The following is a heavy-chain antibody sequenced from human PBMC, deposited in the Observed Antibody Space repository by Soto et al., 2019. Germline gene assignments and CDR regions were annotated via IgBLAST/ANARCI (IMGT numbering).Heavy chain of an antibody. CDR1: GFTFSSYS. J-gene: IGHJ6*02. V-gene: IGHV3-21*01. D-gene: IGHD6-6*01. CDR3: ARDWSGSSSSGYKKYYYGMDV. CDR2: ISSSSSYI. Sequence: GGSLRLSCAASGFTFSSYSMNWVRQAPGKGLEWVSSISSSSSYIYYADSVKGRFTISRDNAKNSLYLQMNSLRAEDTAVYYCARDWSGSSSSGYKKYYYGMDVWGQGTTVTVSS.